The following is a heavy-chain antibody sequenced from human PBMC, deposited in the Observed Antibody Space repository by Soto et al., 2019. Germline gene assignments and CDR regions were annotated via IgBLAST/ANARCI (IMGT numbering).Heavy chain of an antibody. J-gene: IGHJ4*02. CDR2: IIPIFGTA. Sequence: GASVKVSCKASGGTFSSYAISWVRQAPGQGLEWMGGIIPIFGTANYAQKFQGRVTITADESTSTAYMELSSLRSEDTAVYYCARDGVRRTNGVCTFDYWGQGTLVTVSS. D-gene: IGHD2-8*01. V-gene: IGHV1-69*13. CDR3: ARDGVRRTNGVCTFDY. CDR1: GGTFSSYA.